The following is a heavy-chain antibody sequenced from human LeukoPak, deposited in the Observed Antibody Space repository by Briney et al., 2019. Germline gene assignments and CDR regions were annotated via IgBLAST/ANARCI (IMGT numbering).Heavy chain of an antibody. J-gene: IGHJ5*02. CDR1: GYTFTNYY. CDR3: ARDEAKRITIFSTAATNWFDP. Sequence: GASVKVSCKASGYTFTNYYMHWVRQAPGHGLEWMGIINPSGGSTSYAQKFQGRVTMTRDTSTSTVYMELSSLRSGDTAVYYCARDEAKRITIFSTAATNWFDPWGQGTLVTVSS. V-gene: IGHV1-46*01. CDR2: INPSGGST. D-gene: IGHD3-3*01.